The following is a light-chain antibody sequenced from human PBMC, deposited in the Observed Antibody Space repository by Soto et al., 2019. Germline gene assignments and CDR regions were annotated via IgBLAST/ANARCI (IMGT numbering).Light chain of an antibody. V-gene: IGLV2-14*01. J-gene: IGLJ2*01. CDR3: CSYTSISIVV. CDR1: SSDVGGYNY. Sequence: QSALTQPASVSGSPGQSITISCTGTSSDVGGYNYVSWYQQHPGKAPKLMIYDVSNRPSGVSNRFSGSKSGNTSSLTISGRQAEDEADYYCCSYTSISIVVFGGGTQLTVL. CDR2: DVS.